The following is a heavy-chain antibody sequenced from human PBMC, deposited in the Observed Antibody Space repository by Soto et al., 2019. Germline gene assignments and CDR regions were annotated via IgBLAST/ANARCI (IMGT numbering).Heavy chain of an antibody. V-gene: IGHV3-30-3*01. Sequence: QVQLVESGGGVVQPGRSLRLSCAASGFTFSSYDMHWVRQAPGKGLEWVAVISYDGSNKYYADSVKGRFTISRDNSKNALYLQMNSLSAEDTAVYDCARGGASYYYGMDVWGQGTTVTVSS. J-gene: IGHJ6*02. CDR3: ARGGASYYYGMDV. CDR2: ISYDGSNK. CDR1: GFTFSSYD.